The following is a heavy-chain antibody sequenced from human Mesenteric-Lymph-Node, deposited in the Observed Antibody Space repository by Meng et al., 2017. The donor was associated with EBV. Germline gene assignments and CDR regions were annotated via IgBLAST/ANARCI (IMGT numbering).Heavy chain of an antibody. D-gene: IGHD5-24*01. J-gene: IGHJ4*02. CDR3: ARVHQRWLQVPYDY. CDR2: MNPNSGNT. V-gene: IGHV1-8*01. Sequence: QVQVAQSGAEVKKPGASVKVSCKASGYTFTSYDINWVRQATGQGLEWMGWMNPNSGNTGYAQKFQGRVTMTRNTSISTAYMELSSLRSEDTAVYYCARVHQRWLQVPYDYWGQGTLVTVSS. CDR1: GYTFTSYD.